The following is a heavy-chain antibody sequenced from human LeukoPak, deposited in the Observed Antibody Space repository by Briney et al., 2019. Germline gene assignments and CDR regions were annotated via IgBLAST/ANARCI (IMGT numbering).Heavy chain of an antibody. J-gene: IGHJ4*02. V-gene: IGHV4-34*01. CDR1: GGFLSGHY. CDR2: INHSGST. CDR3: AREYSTSSTSFDY. D-gene: IGHD6-6*01. Sequence: SETLSLTCGVYGGFLSGHYWSWIRQPPGKGLEWIGEINHSGSTNYNPSLKSRVTISVDTSKNQFSLKLRSVTAADTAVYYCAREYSTSSTSFDYWGRGTLVTVSS.